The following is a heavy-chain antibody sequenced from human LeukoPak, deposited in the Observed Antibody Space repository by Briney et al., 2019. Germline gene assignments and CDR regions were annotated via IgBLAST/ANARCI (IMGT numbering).Heavy chain of an antibody. V-gene: IGHV4-61*02. Sequence: SETLSLTCTVSGGSISSGIYYGSWIRQPAGGGLEWIGRIYTSGSTNYNPSLKSRVTISVDTSKNQFSLKLSSVTAADTGVYYCASSGSFRQQLVKWGQGTLVTVSS. CDR2: IYTSGST. CDR3: ASSGSFRQQLVK. D-gene: IGHD6-13*01. J-gene: IGHJ4*02. CDR1: GGSISSGIYY.